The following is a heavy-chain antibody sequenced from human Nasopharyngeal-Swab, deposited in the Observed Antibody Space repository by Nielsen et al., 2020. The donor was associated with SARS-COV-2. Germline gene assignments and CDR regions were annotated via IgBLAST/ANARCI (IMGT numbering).Heavy chain of an antibody. CDR1: GFTFCSYA. CDR2: ISGSGGRT. D-gene: IGHD3-9*01. Sequence: GESLTISCAASGFTFCSYAMSWVRQGPGKGLEWVSAISGSGGRTCYADPVKGRFTISRDNSKNTLYLQMNSLRAEDTAVYYCAKDPNDLTYYDILTGRDNAFDIWGQGTMVTVSS. CDR3: AKDPNDLTYYDILTGRDNAFDI. V-gene: IGHV3-23*01. J-gene: IGHJ3*02.